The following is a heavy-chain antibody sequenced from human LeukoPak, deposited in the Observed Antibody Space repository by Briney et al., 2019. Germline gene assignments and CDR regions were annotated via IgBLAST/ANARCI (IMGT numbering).Heavy chain of an antibody. CDR3: ARGKLGYYYYHMDA. J-gene: IGHJ6*03. CDR2: IIPIYGTP. V-gene: IGHV1-69*05. D-gene: IGHD3-3*02. Sequence: GASLKSSSRAFEGPPRGFATSWGRRPPGQGLEWMGGIIPIYGTPHSAQKFQGRVTITTDESTSTAFMDLSSLRSEDTAVYYCARGKLGYYYYHMDAWGKGTTVTVSS. CDR1: EGPPRGFA.